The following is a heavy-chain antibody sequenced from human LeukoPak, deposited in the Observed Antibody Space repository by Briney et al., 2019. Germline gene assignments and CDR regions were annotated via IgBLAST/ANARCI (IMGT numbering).Heavy chain of an antibody. D-gene: IGHD6-13*01. Sequence: SETLSLTCTVSGGSIRSGSYYWSWIRQPAGKGLEWIGRINTSGSTNYNPSLKSRVTMAVDMSKNQFSLNLSSVTATATAVCYCARRGRTAAGRGIDYWGQGTLVTLSS. CDR3: ARRGRTAAGRGIDY. V-gene: IGHV4-61*02. CDR1: GGSIRSGSYY. J-gene: IGHJ4*02. CDR2: INTSGST.